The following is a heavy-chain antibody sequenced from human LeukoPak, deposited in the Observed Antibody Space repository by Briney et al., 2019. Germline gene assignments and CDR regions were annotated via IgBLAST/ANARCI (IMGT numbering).Heavy chain of an antibody. CDR3: ARTRSSGYLTFDH. Sequence: GGSLRLSCAASGFTVSSNYMSWVRQAPGKGLEWVSVIYSGGSTYYADSVKGRFTISRDNSKNTLYLQMNSLRAEDTAVYYCARTRSSGYLTFDHWGQGILVTVSS. CDR1: GFTVSSNY. V-gene: IGHV3-53*01. D-gene: IGHD3-22*01. J-gene: IGHJ4*02. CDR2: IYSGGST.